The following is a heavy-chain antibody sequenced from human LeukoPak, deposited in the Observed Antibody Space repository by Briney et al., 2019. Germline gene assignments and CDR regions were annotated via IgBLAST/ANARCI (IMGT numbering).Heavy chain of an antibody. J-gene: IGHJ4*02. CDR3: AKGTRYDFWSGYSYYFDY. Sequence: GGSLRLSCAASGFTFSSYAMSWVRQAPGKGLEWVSAISGSGGSTYYADSVKGRFTISRDNSKNTLYLQMNSLRAEDTAVYYCAKGTRYDFWSGYSYYFDYWGQGTLVTVSS. D-gene: IGHD3-3*01. CDR2: ISGSGGST. V-gene: IGHV3-23*01. CDR1: GFTFSSYA.